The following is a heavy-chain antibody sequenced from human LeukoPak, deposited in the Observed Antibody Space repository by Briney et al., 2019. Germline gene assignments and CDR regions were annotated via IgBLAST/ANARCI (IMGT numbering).Heavy chain of an antibody. D-gene: IGHD2-21*01. V-gene: IGHV1-18*01. CDR2: ISAYNGNT. Sequence: ASVKVSCKASGYTFTCYGISWVRQAPGQGLEWMGWISAYNGNTNYAQKLQGRVTMTTDTSTSTAYMELRSLRSDDTAVYYCARSAPYCGGDCFDYWGQGTLVTVSS. CDR3: ARSAPYCGGDCFDY. CDR1: GYTFTCYG. J-gene: IGHJ4*02.